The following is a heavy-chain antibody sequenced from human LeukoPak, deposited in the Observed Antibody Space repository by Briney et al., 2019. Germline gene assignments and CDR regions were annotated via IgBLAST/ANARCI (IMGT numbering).Heavy chain of an antibody. Sequence: PSETLYLTCTVSGGSISSYYWSWIRQPPGKGLEWIGYIYYSGSTNYNPSLKSRVTISVDTSKNQFSLKLSSVTAADTAVYYCARDLPYYDFWSGYYHNWFDPWGQGTLVTVSS. CDR1: GGSISSYY. D-gene: IGHD3-3*01. CDR3: ARDLPYYDFWSGYYHNWFDP. CDR2: IYYSGST. J-gene: IGHJ5*02. V-gene: IGHV4-59*01.